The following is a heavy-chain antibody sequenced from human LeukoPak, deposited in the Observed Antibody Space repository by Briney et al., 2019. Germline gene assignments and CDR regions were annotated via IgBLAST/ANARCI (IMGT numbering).Heavy chain of an antibody. CDR1: GGSISSYY. J-gene: IGHJ6*03. Sequence: KPSETLSLTCTVSGGSISSYYWSWIRQPPGKGLEWIGYIYYSGSTNYNPSLKSRVTISVDTSKNQFSLKLSSVTAADTAVYYCARGGPGYYDFWSGYHGGYYYYMDVWGKGTTVTVSS. CDR3: ARGGPGYYDFWSGYHGGYYYYMDV. D-gene: IGHD3-3*01. V-gene: IGHV4-59*01. CDR2: IYYSGST.